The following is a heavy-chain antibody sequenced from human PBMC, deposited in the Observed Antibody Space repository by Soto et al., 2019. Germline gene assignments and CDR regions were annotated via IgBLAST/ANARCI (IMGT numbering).Heavy chain of an antibody. D-gene: IGHD3-22*01. CDR2: IKQDGSEK. Sequence: GGSLRLSCAASGFTFSSYWMSWARQAPGKGLEWVANIKQDGSEKYYVDSVKGRFTISRDNAKNSLYLQMNSLRAEDTAVYYCARNYYDSTGWFDPWGQGTLVTVSS. CDR3: ARNYYDSTGWFDP. J-gene: IGHJ5*02. V-gene: IGHV3-7*03. CDR1: GFTFSSYW.